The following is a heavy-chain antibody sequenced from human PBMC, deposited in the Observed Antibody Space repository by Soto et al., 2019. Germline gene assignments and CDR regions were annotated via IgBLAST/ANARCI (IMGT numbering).Heavy chain of an antibody. V-gene: IGHV1-18*04. CDR3: AREGAVVAATRGYYYGMDV. Sequence: QVQLVQSGAEVKKPGASVKVSCKASGYTFTSYGISWVRQAPGQGLEWMGWISAYNGNTNYAQKLQGRVTMTTDTFSSTVYMELSSLRSDDTGVYYCAREGAVVAATRGYYYGMDVWGQATTVTVS. CDR2: ISAYNGNT. CDR1: GYTFTSYG. D-gene: IGHD2-15*01. J-gene: IGHJ6*02.